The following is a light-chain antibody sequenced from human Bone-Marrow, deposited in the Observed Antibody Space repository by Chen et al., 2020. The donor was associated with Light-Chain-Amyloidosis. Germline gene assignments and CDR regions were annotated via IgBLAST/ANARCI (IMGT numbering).Light chain of an antibody. CDR1: QSISSY. V-gene: IGKV1-39*01. J-gene: IGKJ2*01. Sequence: DIQMTQSPSSLSASVGDRVTITCRASQSISSYLNWYQQKPGKAPKLLIYAASSLQSGVPSRLSGTGSVTDFTLTISSLPPEDFATYYCQQSYRTPPTFGQGTKLEIK. CDR2: AAS. CDR3: QQSYRTPPT.